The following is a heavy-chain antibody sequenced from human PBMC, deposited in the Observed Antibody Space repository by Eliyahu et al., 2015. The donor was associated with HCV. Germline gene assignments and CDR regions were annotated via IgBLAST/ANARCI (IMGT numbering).Heavy chain of an antibody. J-gene: IGHJ4*02. CDR2: XTSSSSXM. Sequence: EVQLVESGGGLVKPGGSXRLSCXAXGFTFSSYTMTWVRQAPGEGLEWVSYXTSSSSXMFYADSVKGRFTISRDNAKNSLYLQMNSLRAEDTAMYYCARVVYSSSPTPADYWGQGTLVTVSS. CDR3: ARVVYSSSPTPADY. D-gene: IGHD6-6*01. CDR1: GFTFSSYT. V-gene: IGHV3-21*01.